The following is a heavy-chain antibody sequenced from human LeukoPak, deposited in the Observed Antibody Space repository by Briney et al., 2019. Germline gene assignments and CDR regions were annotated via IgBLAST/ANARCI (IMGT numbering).Heavy chain of an antibody. CDR3: ARDDYGGNGVFDY. CDR1: GFTFSSYG. D-gene: IGHD4-23*01. J-gene: IGHJ4*02. Sequence: GGTLRLSCAASGFTFSSYGMSWVRHAPGKGLDGISVFSGSGGSTYYADSVKGRFTISRDNSKNTLYLQMNSLRAEDTAVYYCARDDYGGNGVFDYWGQGTLVTVSS. CDR2: FSGSGGST. V-gene: IGHV3-23*01.